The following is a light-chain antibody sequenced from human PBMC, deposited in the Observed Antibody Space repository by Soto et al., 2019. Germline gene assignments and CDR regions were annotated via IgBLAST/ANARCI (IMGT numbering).Light chain of an antibody. J-gene: IGKJ4*01. CDR3: QQFGSSLLT. CDR1: QTASTDY. Sequence: EIVLTQSPGTLSLSPGERATLSCRASQTASTDYLAWYQQRPGQPPRLLIYAASKRASGIPDRFSGSGSGTGFTLTINRVEPEDFAVYYCQQFGSSLLTFGGGTKVEIK. V-gene: IGKV3-20*01. CDR2: AAS.